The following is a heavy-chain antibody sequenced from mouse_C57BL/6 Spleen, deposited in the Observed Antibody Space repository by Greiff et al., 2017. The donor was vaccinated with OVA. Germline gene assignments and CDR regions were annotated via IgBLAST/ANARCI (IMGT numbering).Heavy chain of an antibody. V-gene: IGHV1-82*01. J-gene: IGHJ1*03. Sequence: QVQLQQSGPELVKPGASVKISCKASGYAFSSSWMNWVKQRPGKGLEWIGRIYPGDGDTNYNGKFKGKATLTADKASSTAYMQLSSLTSEDSAVYFCAREWAVPDFDVWGTGTTVTVSS. CDR3: AREWAVPDFDV. D-gene: IGHD1-3*01. CDR1: GYAFSSSW. CDR2: IYPGDGDT.